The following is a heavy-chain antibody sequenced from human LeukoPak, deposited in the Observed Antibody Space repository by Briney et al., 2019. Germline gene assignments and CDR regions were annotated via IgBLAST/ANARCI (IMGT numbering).Heavy chain of an antibody. D-gene: IGHD3-22*01. J-gene: IGHJ3*02. V-gene: IGHV4-61*02. Sequence: SQTLSLTCTVSGGSISSGSLYWNWIRQPAGKGLEWIGRISSSGSTNYNPSLKSRVTISVDTSKNQFSLKLSSVTAADTAVYFCARGPYSYDSSGAFDIWGQGTMVTVSS. CDR3: ARGPYSYDSSGAFDI. CDR1: GGSISSGSLY. CDR2: ISSSGST.